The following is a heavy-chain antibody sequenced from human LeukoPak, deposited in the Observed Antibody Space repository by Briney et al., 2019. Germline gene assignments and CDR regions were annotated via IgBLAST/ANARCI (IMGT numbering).Heavy chain of an antibody. D-gene: IGHD3-9*01. V-gene: IGHV3-23*01. CDR2: ISGSGGST. Sequence: GGSLRLSCAASGFTFSSYAMSWVRQAPGKGLEWVSAISGSGGSTYYADSVKGRSTISRDNSKNTLYLQMNSLRAEDTAVYHCAKGGDILTGYLDYWGQGTLVTVSS. CDR3: AKGGDILTGYLDY. CDR1: GFTFSSYA. J-gene: IGHJ4*02.